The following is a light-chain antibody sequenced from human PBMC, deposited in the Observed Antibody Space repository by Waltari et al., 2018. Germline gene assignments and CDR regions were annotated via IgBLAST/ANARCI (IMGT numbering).Light chain of an antibody. CDR3: QQYYTTPCT. Sequence: DIVLTQSPDSLALSLGERATISCRSSQSVFSSTNSNNDLAWYQQRPGQPPKLLFYWASTRVSGVPDRFDGSGSGTDFTLTISSLQAEDLAVYYCQQYYTTPCTFGQGTRLEIK. CDR2: WAS. CDR1: QSVFSSTNSNND. V-gene: IGKV4-1*01. J-gene: IGKJ2*02.